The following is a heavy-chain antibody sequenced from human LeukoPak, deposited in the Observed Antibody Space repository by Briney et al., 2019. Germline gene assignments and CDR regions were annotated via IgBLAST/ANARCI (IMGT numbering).Heavy chain of an antibody. CDR1: GFTFSSYA. V-gene: IGHV3-23*01. J-gene: IGHJ4*02. CDR3: AKLLSAVPAANVDY. CDR2: ISGSGGST. Sequence: PGGSLRLSCAASGFTFSSYAMSWVRQAPGKGLEWVSGISGSGGSTYYADSVKGRFTISRDNSKNTLYLQMNSLRAEDTAVYYCAKLLSAVPAANVDYWGQGTLVTVSS. D-gene: IGHD2-2*01.